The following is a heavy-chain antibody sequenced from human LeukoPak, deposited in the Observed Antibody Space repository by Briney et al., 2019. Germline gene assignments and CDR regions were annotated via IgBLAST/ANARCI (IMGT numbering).Heavy chain of an antibody. CDR3: ATSPMWELPRY. D-gene: IGHD1-26*01. J-gene: IGHJ4*02. Sequence: SVKVSCKASGGTFSSYAISWVRQAPGQGLEWMGGIIPIFGTANYAQKFQGRVTITTGESTSTAYMELSSLRSEDTAVYYCATSPMWELPRYWGQGTLVTVSS. CDR2: IIPIFGTA. CDR1: GGTFSSYA. V-gene: IGHV1-69*05.